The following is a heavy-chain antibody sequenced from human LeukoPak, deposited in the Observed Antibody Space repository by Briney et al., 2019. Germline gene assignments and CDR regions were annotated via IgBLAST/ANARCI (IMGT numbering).Heavy chain of an antibody. CDR1: GFTFSSYA. J-gene: IGHJ4*02. D-gene: IGHD2-2*01. Sequence: PGGSLRLSCAASGFTFSSYAMSWVRQAPGKGLEWVSAISGSGGSTYYADSVKGRFTISRDNSKNTLYLQMNSLRAEDTAVYSCAKDRIRSISCRAFDYWGQGTLVTVSS. V-gene: IGHV3-23*01. CDR3: AKDRIRSISCRAFDY. CDR2: ISGSGGST.